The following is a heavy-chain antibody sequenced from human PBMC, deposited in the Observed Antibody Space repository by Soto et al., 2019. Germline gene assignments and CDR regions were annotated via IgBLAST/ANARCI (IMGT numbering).Heavy chain of an antibody. CDR2: IWYDGSND. D-gene: IGHD5-18*01. CDR3: GRGYNYADY. CDR1: GFSFSTYG. V-gene: IGHV3-33*01. Sequence: LRLSCAASGFSFSTYGMQWVRQAPGKGLEWVAEIWYDGSNDFYSDSVKGRFTISRDNAKNTLFLQMNSLRAEDTAMYYCGRGYNYADYWGQGTQVTVSS. J-gene: IGHJ4*02.